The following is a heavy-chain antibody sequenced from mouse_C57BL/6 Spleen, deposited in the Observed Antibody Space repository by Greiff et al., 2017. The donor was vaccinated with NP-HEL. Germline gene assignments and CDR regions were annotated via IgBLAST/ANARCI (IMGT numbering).Heavy chain of an antibody. J-gene: IGHJ2*01. D-gene: IGHD1-1*01. CDR1: GYAFTNYL. V-gene: IGHV1-54*01. Sequence: QVQLKESGAELVRPGTSVKVSCKASGYAFTNYLIEWVKQRPGQGLEWIGVINPGSGGTNYNEKFKGKATLTADKSSSTAYMQLSSLTSEDSAVYFCARDDYYGSRNYWGQGTTLTVSS. CDR2: INPGSGGT. CDR3: ARDDYYGSRNY.